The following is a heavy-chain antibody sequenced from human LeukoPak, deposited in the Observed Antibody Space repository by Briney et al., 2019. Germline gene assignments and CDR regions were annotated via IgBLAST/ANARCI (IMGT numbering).Heavy chain of an antibody. V-gene: IGHV3-7*01. D-gene: IGHD3-3*01. J-gene: IGHJ5*02. Sequence: PGGSLRLSCAASGFTFSSYWMSWVRQAPGKGLEWVANIKQDGSEKYYVDSVKGRFTISRDNAKNSLYLQMNSLRAEDTAVYYCARDDYDFWSGYFGGKTWFGPWGQGTLVTVSS. CDR3: ARDDYDFWSGYFGGKTWFGP. CDR2: IKQDGSEK. CDR1: GFTFSSYW.